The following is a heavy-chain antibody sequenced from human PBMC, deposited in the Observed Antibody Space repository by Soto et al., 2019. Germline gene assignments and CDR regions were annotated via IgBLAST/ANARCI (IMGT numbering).Heavy chain of an antibody. V-gene: IGHV4-39*01. CDR3: ARLEELRYYFDY. Sequence: SETLSLTCTVSGDSITSNSYFWAWIRQPPGKGLEWIGSIYYSGTTYYNQSLKSRVTISVDRSKNQFSLKLSSVTAADTAVYYCARLEELRYYFDYWGQGTLVTVSS. CDR2: IYYSGTT. CDR1: GDSITSNSYF. D-gene: IGHD1-1*01. J-gene: IGHJ4*02.